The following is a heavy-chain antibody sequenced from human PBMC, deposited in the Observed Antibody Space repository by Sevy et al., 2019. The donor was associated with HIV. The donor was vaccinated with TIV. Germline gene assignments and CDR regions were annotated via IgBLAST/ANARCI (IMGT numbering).Heavy chain of an antibody. J-gene: IGHJ4*02. CDR3: ARDPPGIAATGGG. D-gene: IGHD6-13*01. V-gene: IGHV3-53*01. Sequence: GGSLRLSCAASGFTVSNNYMNWVRQAPGKVLEWVSLIYSGGTTHYADSVKGRFTISRDHSKNTLYLQMNSLRAEDTAIYYCARDPPGIAATGGGWGQGTLVTVSS. CDR1: GFTVSNNY. CDR2: IYSGGTT.